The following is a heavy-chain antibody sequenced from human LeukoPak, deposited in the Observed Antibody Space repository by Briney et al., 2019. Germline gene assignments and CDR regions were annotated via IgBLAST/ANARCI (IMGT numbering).Heavy chain of an antibody. CDR2: ISSSSSTI. V-gene: IGHV3-48*01. CDR3: PREGGELRSRYYYYYMDV. D-gene: IGHD1-7*01. J-gene: IGHJ6*03. Sequence: PGGSLRLSCAASGFTFSSYSMNWVRQAPGEGLEWVSYISSSSSTIYYADSVKGRFTISRDNAKNSLYLQMNSLRAEDTAVYYCPREGGELRSRYYYYYMDVWGKGTTVTVSS. CDR1: GFTFSSYS.